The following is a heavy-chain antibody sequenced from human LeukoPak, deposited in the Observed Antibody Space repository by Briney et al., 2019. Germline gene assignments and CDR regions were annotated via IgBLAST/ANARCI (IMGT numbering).Heavy chain of an antibody. CDR2: INPNSGGT. V-gene: IGHV1-2*02. CDR3: ARDHNYAFDN. Sequence: GASVKVSCKASGYTFTGYYMHWVRQAPGQGLEWMGWINPNSGGTNYAQKFQGRVTMTRDTSISTAYMELSSLRVEDTAVYYCARDHNYAFDNWGQGTLVTVSS. CDR1: GYTFTGYY. D-gene: IGHD1-1*01. J-gene: IGHJ4*02.